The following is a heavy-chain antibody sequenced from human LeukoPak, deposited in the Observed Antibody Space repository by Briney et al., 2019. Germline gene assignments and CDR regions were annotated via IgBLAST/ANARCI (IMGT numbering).Heavy chain of an antibody. Sequence: GASVKVSCKASGGTFSSYAICWVRQAPGQGLEWMGWISAYNGNTNYAQKFQGRVTMTTDTSTSTAYMELRSLRSDDTAVYYCARGSAGTMIVVDRLYFDYWGQGTLVTVSS. CDR1: GGTFSSYA. CDR2: ISAYNGNT. V-gene: IGHV1-18*01. CDR3: ARGSAGTMIVVDRLYFDY. J-gene: IGHJ4*02. D-gene: IGHD3-22*01.